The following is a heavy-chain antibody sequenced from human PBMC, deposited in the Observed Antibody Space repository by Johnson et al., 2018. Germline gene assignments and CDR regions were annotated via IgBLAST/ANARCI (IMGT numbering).Heavy chain of an antibody. D-gene: IGHD4-11*01. CDR3: AKDQAVRHAIDI. CDR1: GFTFSSYG. Sequence: QVQLVESGGGVVQPGRSLRLSCAASGFTFSSYGMHWVRQAPGKGLEWVAFISYDGNTKYYADSVKGRFTISRDNSKNTVYLQMNSLSTEDTAIYSCAKDQAVRHAIDIWGHGTMVTVSS. V-gene: IGHV3-30*18. J-gene: IGHJ3*02. CDR2: ISYDGNTK.